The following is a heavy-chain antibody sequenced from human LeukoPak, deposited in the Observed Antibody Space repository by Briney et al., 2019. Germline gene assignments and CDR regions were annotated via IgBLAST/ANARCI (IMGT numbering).Heavy chain of an antibody. CDR3: ASRIEAGEDY. Sequence: PGGSLRLSCAASGFTLINYIFNWVRQAPGRGLEWVSSISSTSSYIYYADSVKGRFTISRDNVKNTLYLQMNSLRVEDTAVYYCASRIEAGEDYWGQGMLVTVSS. J-gene: IGHJ4*02. CDR2: ISSTSSYI. CDR1: GFTLINYI. V-gene: IGHV3-21*01. D-gene: IGHD6-25*01.